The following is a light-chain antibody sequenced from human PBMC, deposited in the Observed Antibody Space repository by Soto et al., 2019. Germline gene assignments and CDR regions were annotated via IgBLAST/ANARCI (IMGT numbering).Light chain of an antibody. V-gene: IGKV1-9*01. J-gene: IGKJ3*01. CDR3: PQINSYSIA. CDR2: AAS. CDR1: QGISSY. Sequence: DIQLTQSPSFMSASVGDRVTITCRASQGISSYLAWYQQKPGQATKLLIYAASTLQSGVPSRFSGSGSGTDFTLTISSLQPEDFATYCCPQINSYSIAFGPENKVDI.